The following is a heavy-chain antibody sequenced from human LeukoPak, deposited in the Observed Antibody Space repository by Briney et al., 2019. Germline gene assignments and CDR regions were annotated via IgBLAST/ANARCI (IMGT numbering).Heavy chain of an antibody. J-gene: IGHJ4*02. CDR3: AKTGDSSGFYYGVDY. D-gene: IGHD3-22*01. CDR2: ISGSGGST. CDR1: GFTFSSYA. V-gene: IGHV3-23*01. Sequence: GGSLRLSCVASGFTFSSYAMTWVRQAPGKGLEWVSAISGSGGSTYYADSVKGRFTISRDNSKNTLYVQMNSLRAEDTAVYYYAKTGDSSGFYYGVDYWGQGTLVTVSS.